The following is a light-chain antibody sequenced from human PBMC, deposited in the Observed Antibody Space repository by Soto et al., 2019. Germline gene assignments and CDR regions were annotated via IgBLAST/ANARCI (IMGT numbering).Light chain of an antibody. Sequence: DIQMTQSPSSVSASVGDRVIITCRAIEDISRWLAWYQQRPGKAPKLLIYAASTLQTGVPSRFAGSGSGTDFSLTIGSLRPDDCATYYCQKSYGFPFTFGQGTKVEIK. CDR2: AAS. CDR3: QKSYGFPFT. CDR1: EDISRW. J-gene: IGKJ2*01. V-gene: IGKV1-12*02.